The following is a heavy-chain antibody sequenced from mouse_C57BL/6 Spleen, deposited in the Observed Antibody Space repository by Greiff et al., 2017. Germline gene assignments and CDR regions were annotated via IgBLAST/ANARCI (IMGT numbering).Heavy chain of an antibody. D-gene: IGHD3-2*02. V-gene: IGHV5-16*01. CDR3: ARAYSSGYPDY. CDR2: INYDGSST. CDR1: GFTFSDYY. Sequence: EVKLVESEGGLVQPGSSMKLSCTASGFTFSDYYMAWVRQVPEKGLEWVANINYDGSSTYYLDSLKSRFIISRDNAKNILYLQMSSLKSEDTATYYCARAYSSGYPDYWGQGTTLTVSS. J-gene: IGHJ2*01.